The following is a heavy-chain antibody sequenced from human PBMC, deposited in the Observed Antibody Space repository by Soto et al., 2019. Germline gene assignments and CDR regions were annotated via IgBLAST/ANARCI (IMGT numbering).Heavy chain of an antibody. D-gene: IGHD6-13*01. CDR3: AIAAAGIRYLDY. CDR2: ISYDGSNK. V-gene: IGHV3-30-3*01. J-gene: IGHJ4*02. CDR1: GFTFSSYA. Sequence: QVQLVESGGGVVQPGRSLRLSCAASGFTFSSYAMHWVRQAPGKGLEWVAVISYDGSNKYYADSVKGRFTISRDNSKNTLYLQMNSLRAEDTAVYYCAIAAAGIRYLDYWGQGTPVTVSS.